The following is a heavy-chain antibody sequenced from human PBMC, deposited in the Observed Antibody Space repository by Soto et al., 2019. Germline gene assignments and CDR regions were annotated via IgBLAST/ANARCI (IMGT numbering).Heavy chain of an antibody. CDR3: ARDFKGSSWTLPPDYYYYYGMDV. J-gene: IGHJ6*02. V-gene: IGHV3-21*01. D-gene: IGHD6-13*01. Sequence: GGSLRLSCAASGFTFSSYSMNWVRQAPGKGLEWVSSISSSSSYIYYADSVKGRFTISRDNAKNSLYLQMNSLRAEDTAVYYCARDFKGSSWTLPPDYYYYYGMDVWGQGTTVTVSS. CDR1: GFTFSSYS. CDR2: ISSSSSYI.